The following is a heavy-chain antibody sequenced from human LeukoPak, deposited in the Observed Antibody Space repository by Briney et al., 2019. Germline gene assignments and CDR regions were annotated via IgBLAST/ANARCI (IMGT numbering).Heavy chain of an antibody. Sequence: GGSLRLSCAASGFTVSSNYMSWVRQAPGKGLEWVSVIYSGGSTYYADSVKGRFTISRDSSKNTLYLQMNSLRAEDSAVYYCARGDKRRGSSSWSYYFDYWGQGTLVTVSS. D-gene: IGHD6-13*01. J-gene: IGHJ4*02. CDR2: IYSGGST. CDR3: ARGDKRRGSSSWSYYFDY. V-gene: IGHV3-53*01. CDR1: GFTVSSNY.